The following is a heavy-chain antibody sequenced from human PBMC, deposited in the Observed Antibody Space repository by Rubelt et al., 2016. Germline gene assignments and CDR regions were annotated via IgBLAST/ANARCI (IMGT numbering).Heavy chain of an antibody. J-gene: IGHJ4*02. V-gene: IGHV1-24*01. CDR1: GYTITELS. D-gene: IGHD3-10*01. CDR2: FDPEDGER. Sequence: QVQLVQSGAEVKKPGASVKVSCKVSGYTITELSMHWVRQAPGKGLEWMGGFDPEDGERSADKKVQVRVTMTEDTSTDTAYMELSSLRSEDTAVYYGATHFGEDFDYWGQGTRVTVSS. CDR3: ATHFGEDFDY.